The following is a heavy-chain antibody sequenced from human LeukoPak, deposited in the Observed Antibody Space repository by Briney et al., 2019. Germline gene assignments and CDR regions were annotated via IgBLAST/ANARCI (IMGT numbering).Heavy chain of an antibody. CDR2: ISAYNGGYT. D-gene: IGHD2-8*01. J-gene: IGHJ4*02. CDR1: GYTFTTYG. Sequence: SVKVSCKASGYTFTTYGINWVRQAPGQGLEWMGWISAYNGGYTNYAQRVQGRVTMTTDTSTSTAYMELRSLGSDDTAVYYCARDSRGYCSKGACYSIDYWAREPWSPSPQ. V-gene: IGHV1-18*01. CDR3: ARDSRGYCSKGACYSIDY.